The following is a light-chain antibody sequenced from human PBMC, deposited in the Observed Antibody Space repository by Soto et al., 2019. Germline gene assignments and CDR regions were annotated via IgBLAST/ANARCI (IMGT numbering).Light chain of an antibody. CDR3: QQYNNWPYT. Sequence: EIVMTQSPATLSVSPGERATLSCRASQSVSSNLAYYQQKPGQAPRLLIYGASTRATGIPARFSGSGSGTDFTLTISSLQSEDFAVYYCQQYNNWPYTFGQGTKLEIK. J-gene: IGKJ2*01. CDR1: QSVSSN. V-gene: IGKV3-15*01. CDR2: GAS.